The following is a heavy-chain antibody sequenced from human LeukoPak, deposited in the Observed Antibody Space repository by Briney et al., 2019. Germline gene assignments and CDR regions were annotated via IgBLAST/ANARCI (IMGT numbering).Heavy chain of an antibody. CDR2: ISASDGST. D-gene: IGHD4-17*01. V-gene: IGHV3-23*01. Sequence: GGSLRLSCVASGSTLIFSSFGMHWVRQAPGKGLEWVPTISASDGSTHYVDSVKGRFTISRDNSKNTLYLQMNSLRAEDTAVYYCAKDLYGDYLHDYWGQGTLVTVSS. J-gene: IGHJ4*02. CDR1: GSTLIFSSFG. CDR3: AKDLYGDYLHDY.